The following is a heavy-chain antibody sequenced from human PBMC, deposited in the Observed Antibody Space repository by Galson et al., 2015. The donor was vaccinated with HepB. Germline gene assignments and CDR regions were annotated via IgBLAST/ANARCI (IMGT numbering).Heavy chain of an antibody. J-gene: IGHJ6*02. CDR3: ARDAAPRVRGYYYYGMDV. V-gene: IGHV3-66*02. CDR2: IYSGGST. D-gene: IGHD3-10*01. Sequence: SLRLSCAASGFTVSSNYMSWVRQAPGKGLEWVSVIYSGGSTYYADSVKGRFTISRDNSKNTLYLQMNSLRAEDTAVYYCARDAAPRVRGYYYYGMDVWGQGTTVTVSS. CDR1: GFTVSSNY.